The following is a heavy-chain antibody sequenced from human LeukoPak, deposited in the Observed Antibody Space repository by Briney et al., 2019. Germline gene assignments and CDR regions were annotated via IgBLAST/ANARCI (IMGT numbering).Heavy chain of an antibody. D-gene: IGHD6-19*01. V-gene: IGHV4-59*01. J-gene: IGHJ4*02. CDR2: IYDSGST. CDR3: AGGSGWPHFDY. CDR1: GGSISSYY. Sequence: SETLSLTCTVSGGSISSYYWSWIRQPPGKGLEWIGYIYDSGSTNYNPSLKSRVTISVDTSKNQFSLNPSSVTAADTAVYYCAGGSGWPHFDYWGQGALVTVSS.